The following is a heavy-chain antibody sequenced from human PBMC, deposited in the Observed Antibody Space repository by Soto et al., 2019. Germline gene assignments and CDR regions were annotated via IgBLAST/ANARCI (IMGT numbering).Heavy chain of an antibody. CDR2: IRGSGGST. CDR3: AKDSDYRDRLFYYFDL. V-gene: IGHV3-23*01. CDR1: GFTLSSYA. J-gene: IGHJ2*01. D-gene: IGHD3-9*01. Sequence: EVQLLQSGGGLVQPGGSLRLSCAASGFTLSSYAMTWVRQAPGKGLEWVSVIRGSGGSTYYADSVKGRFTISRDNSRNTVYLQMNSLRAEDTAVYFCAKDSDYRDRLFYYFDLWGRGTLVTVSS.